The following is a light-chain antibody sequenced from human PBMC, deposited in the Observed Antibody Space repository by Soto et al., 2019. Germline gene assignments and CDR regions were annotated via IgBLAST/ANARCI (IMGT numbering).Light chain of an antibody. CDR1: ISNIGGNS. CDR2: DDN. CDR3: GSWDSSLSAYV. Sequence: YMLTQARSVCAERVKKSTIFCYGSISNIGGNSVSWYQQLPGTAPKLLIYDDNKLPSWIPDRFSGSKYGTSATLGITGFQTGDEADYYCGSWDSSLSAYVFGTGPKVTVL. V-gene: IGLV1-51*01. J-gene: IGLJ1*01.